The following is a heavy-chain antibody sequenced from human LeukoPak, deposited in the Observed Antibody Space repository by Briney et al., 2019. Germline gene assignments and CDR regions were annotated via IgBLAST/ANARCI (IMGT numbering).Heavy chain of an antibody. CDR1: GFTFSSYA. V-gene: IGHV3-30-3*01. Sequence: GGSLRLSCAASGFTFSSYAMHWVRQAPGKGLEWVAVISYDGSNKYYADSVKGRFTISRDNSKNTLYLQMNSPRAEDTAVYYCARRIGVFDYWGQGTLVTVSS. D-gene: IGHD3-3*01. J-gene: IGHJ4*02. CDR2: ISYDGSNK. CDR3: ARRIGVFDY.